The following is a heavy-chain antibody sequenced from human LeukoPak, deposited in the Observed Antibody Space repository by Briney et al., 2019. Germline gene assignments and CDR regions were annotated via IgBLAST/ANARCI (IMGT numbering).Heavy chain of an antibody. Sequence: PGGSLRLSCAASGFTFSSYWMHWVRQAPGKGLVWVSRINSDGSSTSYAGSVKGRFTISRDNAKNTLYLQMNSLRAEDTAVYYCARALVTSRNSYGMDVWGQGTTVTVSS. J-gene: IGHJ6*02. V-gene: IGHV3-74*01. CDR1: GFTFSSYW. CDR3: ARALVTSRNSYGMDV. D-gene: IGHD1-26*01. CDR2: INSDGSST.